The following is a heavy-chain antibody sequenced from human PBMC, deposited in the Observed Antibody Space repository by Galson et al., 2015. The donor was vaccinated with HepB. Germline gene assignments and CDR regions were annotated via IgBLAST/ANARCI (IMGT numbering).Heavy chain of an antibody. CDR2: IYNSGTT. CDR1: GDSISSRNW. D-gene: IGHD2-15*01. J-gene: IGHJ3*02. V-gene: IGHV4-4*02. CDR3: AREGSAHADAFDI. Sequence: SETLSLTCAVSGDSISSRNWWSWVRQPPGKGLEWIGEIYNSGTTNYNPSLKSRVTISIDKSKNDFSLKLNSVTAADPAVYYCAREGSAHADAFDIWGQGTMVIVSS.